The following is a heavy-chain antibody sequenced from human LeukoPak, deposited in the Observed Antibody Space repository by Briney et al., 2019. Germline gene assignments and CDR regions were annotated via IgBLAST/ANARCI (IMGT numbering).Heavy chain of an antibody. CDR1: GGSVRSGHFY. CDR2: IYFSGST. CDR3: ARVAMDLVVVTATHFDY. Sequence: SQTLSLTCTVSGGSVRSGHFYWSWIRQPPGKGLEGIGYIYFSGSTYYNPSLKSRLTMSVDTSKNHFSLKLSSVTAADTAVYYCARVAMDLVVVTATHFDYWGQGTLVTASS. V-gene: IGHV4-30-4*01. J-gene: IGHJ4*02. D-gene: IGHD2-21*02.